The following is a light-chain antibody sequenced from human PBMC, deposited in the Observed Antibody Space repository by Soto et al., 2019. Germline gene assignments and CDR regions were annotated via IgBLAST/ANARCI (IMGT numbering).Light chain of an antibody. Sequence: VIWMTQSPSLLSASTGDRVTITCRISQVISSYLAWYQQKPGKAPELLIYAASTLQSGVPSRFSGSGSGTAFTLTISSLQSEDFATYYCQQYYSFTYTFGQGTKLEIK. CDR2: AAS. CDR1: QVISSY. V-gene: IGKV1D-8*01. J-gene: IGKJ2*01. CDR3: QQYYSFTYT.